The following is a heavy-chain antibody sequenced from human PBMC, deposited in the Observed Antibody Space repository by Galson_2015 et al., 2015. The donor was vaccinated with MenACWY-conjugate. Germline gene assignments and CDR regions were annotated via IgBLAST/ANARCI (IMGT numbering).Heavy chain of an antibody. CDR3: TRDTFGLRDY. Sequence: SLRLSCAASGFTLSSYWMHWVRQAPGKGLVWVSRINPDGSSTSLADSVKGRFTISRDNAKNTLYLQMDSLRPEDTAVYYCTRDTFGLRDYWGQGTLVTVSS. CDR1: GFTLSSYW. D-gene: IGHD3-16*01. V-gene: IGHV3-74*01. CDR2: INPDGSST. J-gene: IGHJ4*02.